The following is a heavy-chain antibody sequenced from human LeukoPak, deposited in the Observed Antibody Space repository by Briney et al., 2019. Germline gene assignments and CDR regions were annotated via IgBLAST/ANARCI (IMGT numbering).Heavy chain of an antibody. CDR3: AKVGIFGLVTYYFDY. V-gene: IGHV3-9*01. J-gene: IGHJ4*02. CDR2: ISWNSGLI. D-gene: IGHD3/OR15-3a*01. CDR1: GFTFDEYA. Sequence: GGSLRLSCAVSGFTFDEYAMHWVRQAPGKGLEWVSGISWNSGLIDYADSVKGRFTISRDNAKNSLYLQTNSLKAEDTAFYYCAKVGIFGLVTYYFDYWGQGTLVTVSS.